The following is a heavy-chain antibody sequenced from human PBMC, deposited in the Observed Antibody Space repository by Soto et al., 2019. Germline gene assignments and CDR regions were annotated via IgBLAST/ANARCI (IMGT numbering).Heavy chain of an antibody. D-gene: IGHD3-10*01. CDR2: IYYSGST. CDR1: GGSISSYY. J-gene: IGHJ5*02. Sequence: ASETLSLTCTVSGGSISSYYWSWIRPPPGKGLEWIGYIYYSGSTNYNPSLKSRVTISVDTSKNQFSLKLTSVTAADTAVYYCASMVRGVIILNWFDPWGQGTLVTVSS. V-gene: IGHV4-59*08. CDR3: ASMVRGVIILNWFDP.